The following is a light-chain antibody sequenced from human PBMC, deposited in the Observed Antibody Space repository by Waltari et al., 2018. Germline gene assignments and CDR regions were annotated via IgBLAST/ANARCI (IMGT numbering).Light chain of an antibody. V-gene: IGLV2-14*03. CDR1: SSDVGGYNY. CDR3: SSYTSRSTWV. J-gene: IGLJ2*01. CDR2: DVS. Sequence: QSALTQTGSVSGSPGQSITISCTGTSSDVGGYNYVSWYQQHPGKAPKLIIYDVSNRPSGVSKRFSGSKSGNTASLTISGLQAEDEADYYCSSYTSRSTWVFGGGTKLTVL.